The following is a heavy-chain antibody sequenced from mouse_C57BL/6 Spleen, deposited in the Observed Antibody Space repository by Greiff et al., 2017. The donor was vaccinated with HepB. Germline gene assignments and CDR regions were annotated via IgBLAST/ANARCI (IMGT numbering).Heavy chain of an antibody. CDR1: GYAFSSYW. V-gene: IGHV1-80*01. CDR3: ARGGYYGYDWGYFDY. D-gene: IGHD2-2*01. CDR2: IYPGDGDT. Sequence: QVHVKQSGAELVKPGASVKISCKASGYAFSSYWMNWVKQRPGKGLEWIGQIYPGDGDTNYNGKFKGKATLTADKSSSTAYMQLSSLTSEDSAVYFCARGGYYGYDWGYFDYWGQGTTLTVSS. J-gene: IGHJ2*01.